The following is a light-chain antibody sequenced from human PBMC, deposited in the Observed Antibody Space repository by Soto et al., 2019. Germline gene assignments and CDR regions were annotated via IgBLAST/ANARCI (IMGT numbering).Light chain of an antibody. J-gene: IGKJ2*01. CDR3: QQYGTSPPT. V-gene: IGKV3-20*01. Sequence: EMVLTQSPGTLSLSPGERATLSCRASQSVTASYLAWYQQKPGQAPRLLIYYVSSRATCIPDRFSGSGSGTDFTLTISRLEPEDFAVYYCQQYGTSPPTFGQGNKPEIK. CDR2: YVS. CDR1: QSVTASY.